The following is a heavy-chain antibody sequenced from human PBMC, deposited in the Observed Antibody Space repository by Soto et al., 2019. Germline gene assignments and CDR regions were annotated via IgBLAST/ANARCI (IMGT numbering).Heavy chain of an antibody. CDR2: ISFSSSTI. CDR1: KFTFSNYS. CDR3: ARDGLRVGAYFDS. D-gene: IGHD4-17*01. J-gene: IGHJ4*02. V-gene: IGHV3-48*01. Sequence: PGGSLRLSCAASKFTFSNYSMNWVRQAPGKGLEWVSFISFSSSTIYYADSVKGRFTISRDNAKNSLYLQMNSLRAEDTAVYYCARDGLRVGAYFDSWRQGTLVTVSS.